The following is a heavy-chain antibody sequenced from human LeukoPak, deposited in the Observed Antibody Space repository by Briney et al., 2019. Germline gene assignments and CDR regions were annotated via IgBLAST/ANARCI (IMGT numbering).Heavy chain of an antibody. J-gene: IGHJ6*02. CDR1: GYTFTSYD. CDR2: MNPNSGNT. V-gene: IGHV1-8*01. D-gene: IGHD6-13*01. Sequence: ASVKVSCKASGYTFTSYDINWVRQATGQGLEWMGWMNPNSGNTGYAQKFQGRVTMTRNTSISTAYMELSSLRSEDTAVYYCARGSGDSSGWYLPSNYYGMDVWGQGTTVTVSS. CDR3: ARGSGDSSGWYLPSNYYGMDV.